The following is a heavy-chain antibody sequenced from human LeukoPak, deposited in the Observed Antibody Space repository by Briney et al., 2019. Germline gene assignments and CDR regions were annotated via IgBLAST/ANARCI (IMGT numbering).Heavy chain of an antibody. V-gene: IGHV3-21*01. CDR3: VREGLDTWGAFDT. D-gene: IGHD7-27*01. CDR2: ISSSSSYI. J-gene: IGHJ3*02. CDR1: AFTFSSYS. Sequence: PGGSLRLSCAASAFTFSSYSMNWVRQAPGKGLAWVSSISSSSSYIYYADSVKGRFTISRDNAKNSLYLQMNSLRAEDTALYYCVREGLDTWGAFDTWGQGTMVTVSS.